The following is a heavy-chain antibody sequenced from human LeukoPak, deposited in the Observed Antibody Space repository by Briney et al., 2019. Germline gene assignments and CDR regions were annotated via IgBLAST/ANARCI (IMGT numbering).Heavy chain of an antibody. V-gene: IGHV3-23*01. CDR1: GFTFSSYA. CDR2: ISGSGGST. CDR3: ARGCGGDCYPFRDF. J-gene: IGHJ4*02. D-gene: IGHD2-21*02. Sequence: GGSLRLSCAASGFTFSSYAMSWVRQAPGKGLEWVSAISGSGGSTDYADSVKGRFTISRDNAKNSLYLQMNSLRAEDTAVYYCARGCGGDCYPFRDFWGQGTLVTVS.